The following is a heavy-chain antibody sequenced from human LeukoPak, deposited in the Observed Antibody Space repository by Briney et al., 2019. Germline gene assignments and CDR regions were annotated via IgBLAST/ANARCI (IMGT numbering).Heavy chain of an antibody. CDR3: AREPLGCGGDCHFDY. J-gene: IGHJ4*02. Sequence: SVKVSCKTSGGTFSSYAFSWMRQAPGQGLEWVGRIIPIYNPVDYTQRFQGRVTITADESTNTVYLELSSLRYDDAAVYYCAREPLGCGGDCHFDYWGQGTLVTVSS. CDR1: GGTFSSYA. D-gene: IGHD2-21*02. CDR2: IIPIYNPV. V-gene: IGHV1-69*13.